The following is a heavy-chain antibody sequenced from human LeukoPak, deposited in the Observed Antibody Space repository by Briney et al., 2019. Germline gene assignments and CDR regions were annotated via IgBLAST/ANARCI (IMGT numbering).Heavy chain of an antibody. V-gene: IGHV3-21*01. D-gene: IGHD2-15*01. CDR2: ISSSSSYI. Sequence: GGSLRLSCAASGFTFSSYSMNWVRQAPGKGLEWVSSISSSSSYIYYADSVKGRFTISRDNAKNSLYLQMNSLRAEDTAVYYCARLYCSGGSCLYYGMDVWGQGTTVTVSS. CDR3: ARLYCSGGSCLYYGMDV. CDR1: GFTFSSYS. J-gene: IGHJ6*02.